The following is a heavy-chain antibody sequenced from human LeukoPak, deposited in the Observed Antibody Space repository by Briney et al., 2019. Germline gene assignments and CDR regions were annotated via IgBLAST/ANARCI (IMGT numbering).Heavy chain of an antibody. J-gene: IGHJ4*02. V-gene: IGHV1-69*01. Sequence: SVKVSCKASGGTFSSYAISWVRQAPGQGLEWMGGIIPIFGTANYAQKFQGRVTITADESTSTAYMELSSLRSEDTAVYYCATLSGLASMEYLFDYWGQGTLVTVSS. CDR3: ATLSGLASMEYLFDY. CDR2: IIPIFGTA. CDR1: GGTFSSYA. D-gene: IGHD2-15*01.